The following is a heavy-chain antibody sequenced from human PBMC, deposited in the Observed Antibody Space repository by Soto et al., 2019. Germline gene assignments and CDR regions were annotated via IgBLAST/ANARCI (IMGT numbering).Heavy chain of an antibody. CDR3: ARDARYSSSSQVFDY. CDR2: IYYSGST. Sequence: PSETVSLTCTVSGGSISSGGYYWSWIRQHPGKGLEWIGYIYYSGSTYYNPSLKSRVTISVDTSKNQFSLKLSSVTAADTAVYYCARDARYSSSSQVFDYWGQGTLVTVSS. CDR1: GGSISSGGYY. D-gene: IGHD6-6*01. J-gene: IGHJ4*02. V-gene: IGHV4-31*03.